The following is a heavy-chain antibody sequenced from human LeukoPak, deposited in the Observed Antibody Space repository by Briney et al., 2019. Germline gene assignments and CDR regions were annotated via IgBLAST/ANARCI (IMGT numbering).Heavy chain of an antibody. CDR2: IYHSETT. J-gene: IGHJ5*02. D-gene: IGHD2-2*02. CDR1: GGSISSGDYC. CDR3: ARATIVPAAINWFDP. V-gene: IGHV4-30-4*01. Sequence: RPSETLSLTCTVSGGSISSGDYCWSWIRQPPGKGLEWIGYIYHSETTYYNPSLKSRVTMSVDTSKNQFSLKLSSVTAADTAVYYCARATIVPAAINWFDPWGQGTLVTVSS.